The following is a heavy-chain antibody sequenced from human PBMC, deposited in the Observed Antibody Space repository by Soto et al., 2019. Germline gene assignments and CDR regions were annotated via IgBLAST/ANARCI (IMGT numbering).Heavy chain of an antibody. D-gene: IGHD3-9*01. CDR2: IKQDGSEK. CDR3: ARDHGAYDILTGYYLYYYYYGMDV. J-gene: IGHJ6*02. CDR1: GFTFSSYW. V-gene: IGHV3-7*01. Sequence: GGSLRLSCAASGFTFSSYWMSWVRQAPGKGLEWVANIKQDGSEKCYVDSVKGRFTISRDNAKNSLYLQMNSLRAEATAVYYCARDHGAYDILTGYYLYYYYYGMDVWGQGPTVTVSS.